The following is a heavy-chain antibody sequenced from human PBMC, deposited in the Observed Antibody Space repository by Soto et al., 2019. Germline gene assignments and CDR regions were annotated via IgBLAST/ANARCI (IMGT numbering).Heavy chain of an antibody. CDR3: VRRHVSATGIDWFDP. Sequence: KASGYTFTSYGIHWVRQAPGQRLEWMGWINAANGDTKYSPKFQGRVTITRDTSASTAYMELSSLRSEDTAVYYCVRRHVSATGIDWFDPWGQGTLVTVSP. CDR1: GYTFTSYG. D-gene: IGHD6-13*01. V-gene: IGHV1-3*01. J-gene: IGHJ5*02. CDR2: INAANGDT.